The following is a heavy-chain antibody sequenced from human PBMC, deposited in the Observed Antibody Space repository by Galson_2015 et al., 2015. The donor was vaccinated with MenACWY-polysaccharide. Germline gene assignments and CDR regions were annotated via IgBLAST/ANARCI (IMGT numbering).Heavy chain of an antibody. CDR1: GFNFRGSG. Sequence: SLRLSCAASGFNFRGSGMHWVRQAPGKGLEWVALIQNDGSIKVYVDSVEGRFTISRDNSKNTLFLEMNSLRAEDTAVYFCAREGSRIVFHAFDIWGQGTMVTVSS. CDR2: IQNDGSIK. V-gene: IGHV3-33*05. CDR3: AREGSRIVFHAFDI. J-gene: IGHJ3*02. D-gene: IGHD6-13*01.